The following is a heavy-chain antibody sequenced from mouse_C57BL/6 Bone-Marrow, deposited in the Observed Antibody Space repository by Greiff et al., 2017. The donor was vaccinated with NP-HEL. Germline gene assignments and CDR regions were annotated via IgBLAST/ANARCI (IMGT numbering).Heavy chain of an antibody. J-gene: IGHJ3*01. D-gene: IGHD2-4*01. CDR2: IYPRSGNT. V-gene: IGHV1-81*01. CDR3: AREGVYYDYEGFAY. CDR1: GYTFTSYG. Sequence: VQVVESGAELARPGASVKLSCKASGYTFTSYGISWVKQRTGQGLEWIGEIYPRSGNTYYNEKFKGKATLTADKSSSTAYMELRSLTSEDSAVYFCAREGVYYDYEGFAYWGQGTLVTVSA.